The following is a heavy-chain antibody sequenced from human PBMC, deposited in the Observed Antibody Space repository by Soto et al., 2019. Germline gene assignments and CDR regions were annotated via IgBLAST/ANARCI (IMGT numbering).Heavy chain of an antibody. CDR2: ISGSSDYM. V-gene: IGHV3-21*01. J-gene: IGHJ4*01. Sequence: GGSLRLSCAASGFTFSTYTMNWVRQAPGRGPEWVASISGSSDYMYYSDSVKGRFTISRDTRNSLYLQMSSLRVEDTAIYYCARERSTGWFYFDYWGRGT. CDR3: ARERSTGWFYFDY. D-gene: IGHD6-19*01. CDR1: GFTFSTYT.